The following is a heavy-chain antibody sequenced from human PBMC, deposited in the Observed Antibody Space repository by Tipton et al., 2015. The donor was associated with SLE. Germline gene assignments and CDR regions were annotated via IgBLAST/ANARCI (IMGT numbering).Heavy chain of an antibody. CDR3: ARDMRDVWTGYHYFDY. J-gene: IGHJ4*02. Sequence: TLSLTCTVSGGSISSHFWSWIRQPPGKGLEWIGYIYYSGRTKYNPPLKSRVTISVDTSKNQFSLRISSVTAADTAVYYCARDMRDVWTGYHYFDYWGQGTLVTVSS. V-gene: IGHV4-59*11. CDR2: IYYSGRT. CDR1: GGSISSHF. D-gene: IGHD3/OR15-3a*01.